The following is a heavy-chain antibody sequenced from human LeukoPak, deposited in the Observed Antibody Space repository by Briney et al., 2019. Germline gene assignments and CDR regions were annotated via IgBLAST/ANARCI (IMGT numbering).Heavy chain of an antibody. CDR1: GDTFSDYY. CDR2: INPNNGGT. J-gene: IGHJ6*03. Sequence: GASVKVSCKASGDTFSDYYAHRVRQAPGQKLEWMGWINPNNGGTNYAQKFQGRVTMTRDTSISTAYMELSRLRSDDTAVYYCAIKTLGLLRKGGAMDVWGKGTTVTVSS. D-gene: IGHD5-12*01. V-gene: IGHV1-2*02. CDR3: AIKTLGLLRKGGAMDV.